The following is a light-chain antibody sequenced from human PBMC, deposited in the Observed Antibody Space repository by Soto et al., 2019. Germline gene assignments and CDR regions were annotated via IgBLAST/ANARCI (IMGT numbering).Light chain of an antibody. J-gene: IGKJ5*01. CDR2: DAS. V-gene: IGKV3-11*01. CDR3: QQRNNWPPIT. Sequence: EIVLTQSPGTLSLSPGERGTLSCRASQSVSSYLAWYQQKPGQAPRLLIYDASNRATGVPARFSGSGSGTDFTLTISSLEHEDFALYYCQQRNNWPPITFGQGTRLEIK. CDR1: QSVSSY.